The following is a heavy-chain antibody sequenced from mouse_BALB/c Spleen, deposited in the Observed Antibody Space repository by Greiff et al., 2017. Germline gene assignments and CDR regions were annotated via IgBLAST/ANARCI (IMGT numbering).Heavy chain of an antibody. CDR1: GYTFTSYW. D-gene: IGHD2-1*01. CDR2: IYPGNSDT. V-gene: IGHV1-5*01. CDR3: TKLQGLYYLDY. J-gene: IGHJ2*01. Sequence: EVQLQQSGTVLARPGASVKMSCKASGYTFTSYWMHWVKQRPGQGLEWIGAIYPGNSDTSYNQKFKGKAKLTAVTSTSTAYMELSSLTNEDSAVYYCTKLQGLYYLDYWGQGTTLTVSS.